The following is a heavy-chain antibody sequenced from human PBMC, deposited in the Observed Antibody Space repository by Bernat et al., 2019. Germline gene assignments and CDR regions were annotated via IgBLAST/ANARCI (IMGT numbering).Heavy chain of an antibody. J-gene: IGHJ5*02. Sequence: QVQLVESGGGVVQPGRSLRLSCAASGFTFSSYGMHWVRQAPGKGLEWVAVISYDGSNKYYADSVKGRFTISRDNSKNTLYLQMNSLRAEDTAVYYWANGGSSWYNPWGQGTLVTVSS. CDR2: ISYDGSNK. V-gene: IGHV3-30*18. D-gene: IGHD6-13*01. CDR1: GFTFSSYG. CDR3: ANGGSSWYNP.